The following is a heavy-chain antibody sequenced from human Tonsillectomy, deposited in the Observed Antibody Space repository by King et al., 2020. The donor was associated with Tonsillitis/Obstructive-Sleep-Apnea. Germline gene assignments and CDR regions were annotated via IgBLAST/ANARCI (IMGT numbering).Heavy chain of an antibody. CDR3: ATVRRGSYFAFDH. J-gene: IGHJ4*02. CDR1: GFTFSDYE. Sequence: VQLVESGGGLVQPGGSLRLSCAASGFTFSDYEMNWVRQVSGKGLEWVSYIGSGGRATFYADSVKDRFTISRDNGKKSVYLQMNSLRAEDTAVYYCATVRRGSYFAFDHWGQGTVVTVSS. D-gene: IGHD1-26*01. V-gene: IGHV3-48*03. CDR2: IGSGGRAT.